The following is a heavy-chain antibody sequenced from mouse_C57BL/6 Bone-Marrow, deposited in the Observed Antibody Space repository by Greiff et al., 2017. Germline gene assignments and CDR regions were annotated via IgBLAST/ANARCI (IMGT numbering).Heavy chain of an antibody. CDR2: INPSSGYT. D-gene: IGHD1-1*01. CDR3: ARNVITTVGGDY. J-gene: IGHJ2*01. V-gene: IGHV1-7*01. CDR1: GYTFTSYW. Sequence: VQLQQSGAELAKPGASVKLSCKASGYTFTSYWMHWVKQRPGQGLEWIGYINPSSGYTKYNQKFKDKATLTADNSSSTAYMQLSSLTYEDSAVYYCARNVITTVGGDYWGKGTTLTVSS.